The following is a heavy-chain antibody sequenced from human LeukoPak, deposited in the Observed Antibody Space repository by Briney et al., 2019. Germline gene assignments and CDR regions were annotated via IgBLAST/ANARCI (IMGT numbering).Heavy chain of an antibody. J-gene: IGHJ4*02. CDR1: VGSISSSTYY. CDR3: ARDSIAGYSLSW. V-gene: IGHV4-39*07. Sequence: PSETLSLTCTVSVGSISSSTYYWGWIRQPPGRGLEWIGSIYYSGSTYYNPSLKSRVTISVDTSKNQFSLKLSSVTAADTAVYYCARDSIAGYSLSWWGQGTLVTVSS. CDR2: IYYSGST. D-gene: IGHD3-9*01.